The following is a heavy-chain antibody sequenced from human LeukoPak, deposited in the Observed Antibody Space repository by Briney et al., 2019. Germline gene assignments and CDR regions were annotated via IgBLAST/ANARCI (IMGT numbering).Heavy chain of an antibody. J-gene: IGHJ4*02. D-gene: IGHD5-24*01. V-gene: IGHV4-38-2*02. CDR3: ARVRDGYKYAGFDY. CDR2: IYLTGNT. Sequence: SETLSLTCTVSGYSINNGYYWGWIRQPPGQGLEWIGNIYLTGNTYSNPSLKSRVTISVDTSKNQISLNLSSVTAADTAIYYCARVRDGYKYAGFDYWGQGTLVTVSS. CDR1: GYSINNGYY.